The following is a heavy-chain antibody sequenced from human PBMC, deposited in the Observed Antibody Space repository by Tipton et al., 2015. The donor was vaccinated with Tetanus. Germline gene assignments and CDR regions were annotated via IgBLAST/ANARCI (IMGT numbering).Heavy chain of an antibody. Sequence: QLVQSGAEMKKPGASVKVSCKASGYTFTGYYMYWVRQAPGQGLEWMGWIDPNSGGTVYAQKFQGRVTMTRDTSISTVYMELSRLRSDDTAVYYCARDRGDYIYYGMDVWGPGTTVTVSS. CDR3: ARDRGDYIYYGMDV. CDR2: IDPNSGGT. D-gene: IGHD2-21*01. J-gene: IGHJ6*02. V-gene: IGHV1-2*02. CDR1: GYTFTGYY.